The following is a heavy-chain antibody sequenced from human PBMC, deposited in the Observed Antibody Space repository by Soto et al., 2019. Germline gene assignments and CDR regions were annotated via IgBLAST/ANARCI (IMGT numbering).Heavy chain of an antibody. J-gene: IGHJ6*02. CDR3: ARGRGKDFWSGYYYYYYGMDV. CDR2: MNPNSGNT. D-gene: IGHD3-3*01. CDR1: GYTFTSYD. V-gene: IGHV1-8*01. Sequence: ASVKVSCKASGYTFTSYDINWVRQATGQGLEWMGWMNPNSGNTGYAQKFQGRVTMTRNTSISTAYMELSSLRSEDTAVYYCARGRGKDFWSGYYYYYYGMDVLCQGTTVTVSS.